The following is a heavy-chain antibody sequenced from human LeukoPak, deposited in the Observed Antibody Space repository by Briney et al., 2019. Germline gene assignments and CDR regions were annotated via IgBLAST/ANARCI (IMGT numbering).Heavy chain of an antibody. J-gene: IGHJ4*02. D-gene: IGHD6-13*01. CDR2: INPNSGGT. Sequence: ASVKVSCKASGYTFTGYYMHWVRQAPGQGLEWMGWINPNSGGTNYAQKFQGRVTMTRDTSISTAYMELSRLRSDDTAVYYCARDPPGIAAAYYFDYRGQGTLVTVSS. CDR1: GYTFTGYY. CDR3: ARDPPGIAAAYYFDY. V-gene: IGHV1-2*02.